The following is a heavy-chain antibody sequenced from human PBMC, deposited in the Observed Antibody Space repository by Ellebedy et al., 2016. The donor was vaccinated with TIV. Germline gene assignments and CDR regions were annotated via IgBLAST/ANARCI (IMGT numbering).Heavy chain of an antibody. CDR3: ARDLAVSGSYQYYGLDV. J-gene: IGHJ6*04. Sequence: AASVKVSCKASGYTFTRNYIHWVRQAPGQGLEWMGIIYPRGDTSRSAHRFQGRLTMTRDTSTSIVYMALSSLVSEDTAVYYCARDLAVSGSYQYYGLDVWGKGTTVTVSS. V-gene: IGHV1-46*01. D-gene: IGHD3-16*02. CDR2: IYPRGDTS. CDR1: GYTFTRNY.